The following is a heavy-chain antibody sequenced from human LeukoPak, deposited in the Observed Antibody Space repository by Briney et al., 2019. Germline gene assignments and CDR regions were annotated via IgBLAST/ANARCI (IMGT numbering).Heavy chain of an antibody. CDR2: IRYDGSNK. CDR3: AKVQQLVKVFDY. D-gene: IGHD6-6*01. CDR1: EFTFSNYG. Sequence: GGSLRLSCAASEFTFSNYGMHWVRQAPGKGLEWVAFIRYDGSNKYYADSVKGRFTISRDNSKNTLYLQMNSLRAEDTAVYYCAKVQQLVKVFDYWGQGTLVTVSS. V-gene: IGHV3-30*02. J-gene: IGHJ4*02.